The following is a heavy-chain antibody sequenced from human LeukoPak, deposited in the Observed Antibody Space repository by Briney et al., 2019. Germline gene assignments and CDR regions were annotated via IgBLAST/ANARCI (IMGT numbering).Heavy chain of an antibody. CDR2: INQAGSEK. Sequence: PGGSLRLSCAASGFTFSSHWMSWVRQAPGKGLEWVANINQAGSEKHYVDSVKGRFTMSRDTAKRSLYLQMNSLRAEDTAVYYCARDGTAAGLYFDYWGQGTLVTVSS. D-gene: IGHD6-13*01. CDR1: GFTFSSHW. J-gene: IGHJ4*02. V-gene: IGHV3-7*01. CDR3: ARDGTAAGLYFDY.